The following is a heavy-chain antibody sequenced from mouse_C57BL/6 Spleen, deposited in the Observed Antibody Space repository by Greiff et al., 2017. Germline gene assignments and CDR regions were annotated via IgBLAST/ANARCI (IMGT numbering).Heavy chain of an antibody. D-gene: IGHD1-1*01. J-gene: IGHJ3*01. CDR3: AREGYYYGSSPWFAY. CDR1: GFTFSDYG. V-gene: IGHV5-17*01. CDR2: ISSGSSTI. Sequence: EVHLVESGGGLVKPGGSLKLSCAASGFTFSDYGMHWVRQAPEKGLEWVAYISSGSSTIYYADTVKGRFTISRDNAKNTLFLQMTSLRSEDTAMYYCAREGYYYGSSPWFAYWGQGTLVTVSA.